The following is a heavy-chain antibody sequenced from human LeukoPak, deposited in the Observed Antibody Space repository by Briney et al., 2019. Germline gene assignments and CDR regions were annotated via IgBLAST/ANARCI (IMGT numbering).Heavy chain of an antibody. Sequence: RTSETLSLTCTVSGGSISSSRYSWGWIRQPPGKGLEWIGSISYSGSTYYNPSLKSRVTISVDTSKNQFSLKLSSVTAADTAVYYCARHAPNYYDSSESGDYFDYWGQGTLVTVSS. V-gene: IGHV4-39*01. CDR3: ARHAPNYYDSSESGDYFDY. CDR1: GGSISSSRYS. J-gene: IGHJ4*02. D-gene: IGHD3-22*01. CDR2: ISYSGST.